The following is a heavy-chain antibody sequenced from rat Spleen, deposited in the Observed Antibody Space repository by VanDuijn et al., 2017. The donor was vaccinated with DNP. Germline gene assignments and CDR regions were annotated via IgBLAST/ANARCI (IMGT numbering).Heavy chain of an antibody. Sequence: EVQLVVSGGGLVQPGRSLKLSCAVSGLTFSDHNMAWVSQAPKKGLEWVATISYDGSSTYYRDSLKGRFTISRDNAKSTLYLQMDSLRSEDTATYYCARHLAAGVMDAWGQGASVTVSS. CDR2: ISYDGSST. D-gene: IGHD1-2*01. J-gene: IGHJ4*01. V-gene: IGHV5-7*01. CDR3: ARHLAAGVMDA. CDR1: GLTFSDHN.